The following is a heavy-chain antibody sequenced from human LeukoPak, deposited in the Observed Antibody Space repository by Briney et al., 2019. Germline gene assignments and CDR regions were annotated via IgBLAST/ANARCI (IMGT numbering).Heavy chain of an antibody. D-gene: IGHD3-22*01. J-gene: IGHJ4*02. CDR2: ISAYNGNT. CDR3: ARLYDSSGYYSHSLDY. CDR1: GYTFTSYD. V-gene: IGHV1-18*01. Sequence: ASVKVSCKASGYTFTSYDINWVRQAPGQGLEWMGWISAYNGNTNYAQKLQGRVTMTTDTSTSTAYMELRSLRSDDTAVYYCARLYDSSGYYSHSLDYWGQGTLVTVSS.